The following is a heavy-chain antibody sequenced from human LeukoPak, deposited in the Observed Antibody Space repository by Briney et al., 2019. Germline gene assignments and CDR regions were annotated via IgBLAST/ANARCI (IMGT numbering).Heavy chain of an antibody. CDR3: ARMDGGDTYPPYHYYGMDV. D-gene: IGHD2-21*02. CDR2: VYYIGNT. J-gene: IGHJ6*02. CDR1: GGSISSYY. Sequence: SETLSLTCTVSGGSISSYYWSWIRQPPGKGLEWIGYVYYIGNTNYNPSLKSRVTISLDTSTNQFSLKLNSVTAADTARYYCARMDGGDTYPPYHYYGMDVWGQGTTVTVSS. V-gene: IGHV4-59*01.